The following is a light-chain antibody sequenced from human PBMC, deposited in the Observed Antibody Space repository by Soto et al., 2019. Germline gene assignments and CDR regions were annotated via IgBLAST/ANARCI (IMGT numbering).Light chain of an antibody. CDR3: QQYGSSPIT. J-gene: IGKJ5*01. CDR1: QSVSRY. Sequence: EIVVPQSPGTLSLSPGERATLSCRARQSVSRYLAWYQQRPGQAPRLLIYDASYRATGIPARFSGSGSGTDFTLTISRLEPEDSAVYYCQQYGSSPITFGQGTRLEIK. V-gene: IGKV3-20*01. CDR2: DAS.